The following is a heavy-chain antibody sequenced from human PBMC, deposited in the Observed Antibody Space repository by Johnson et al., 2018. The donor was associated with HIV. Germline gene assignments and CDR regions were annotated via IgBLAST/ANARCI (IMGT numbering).Heavy chain of an antibody. CDR2: IFSGGTT. CDR1: GFTVSSYY. D-gene: IGHD6-19*01. J-gene: IGHJ3*02. CDR3: ARPVAGMNDAFDI. Sequence: VQVVESGGGLVQPGGSLRLSCAASGFTVSSYYMTWVRQTPVKGLEWVSVIFSGGTTYYADSVTGRFTISRDNSKNTLYLQMNSLRAEDTAVYYCARPVAGMNDAFDIWGQGTMVTVSS. V-gene: IGHV3-66*02.